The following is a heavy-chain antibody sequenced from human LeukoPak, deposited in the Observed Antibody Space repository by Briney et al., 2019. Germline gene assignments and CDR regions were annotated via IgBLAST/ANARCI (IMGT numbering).Heavy chain of an antibody. Sequence: SETLSLTCTVSGGSISNSDYYWGWIRQPPGKGLECIGSIFYSGSTYYNPSLKSRVTISVDTSKNQFSLKLSSVTAADTAVYYCARGQTRIAALDYWGQGTLVTVSS. CDR1: GGSISNSDYY. V-gene: IGHV4-39*07. J-gene: IGHJ4*02. CDR2: IFYSGST. D-gene: IGHD6-6*01. CDR3: ARGQTRIAALDY.